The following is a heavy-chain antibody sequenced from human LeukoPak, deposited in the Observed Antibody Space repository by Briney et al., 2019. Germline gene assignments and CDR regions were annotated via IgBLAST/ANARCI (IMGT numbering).Heavy chain of an antibody. CDR1: GFTFSSYA. CDR3: ARDPYGGNWFDY. CDR2: IYSGGST. J-gene: IGHJ4*02. V-gene: IGHV3-66*01. D-gene: IGHD2-21*01. Sequence: GGSLRLSCAASGFTFSSYAMSWDRQAPGKGLEWVSVIYSGGSTDYADSVKGRFTISRDNSKNTLYLQMNSLRAEDTAVYYCARDPYGGNWFDYWGQGTLVTVSS.